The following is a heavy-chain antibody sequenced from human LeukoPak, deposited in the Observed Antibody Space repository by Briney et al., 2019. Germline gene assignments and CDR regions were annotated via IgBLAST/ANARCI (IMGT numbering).Heavy chain of an antibody. D-gene: IGHD4-23*01. V-gene: IGHV4-59*01. CDR3: ARSVVTLYWYFDL. J-gene: IGHJ2*01. Sequence: KPSETLSLTCTVSGGSISGYYYNWIRQPPGKGLEWIGYIYYSGSTNYNPSLKCRVTISLDTSKNQFSLKLSSVTTADTAVYYCARSVVTLYWYFDLWGRGTLVTVSS. CDR1: GGSISGYY. CDR2: IYYSGST.